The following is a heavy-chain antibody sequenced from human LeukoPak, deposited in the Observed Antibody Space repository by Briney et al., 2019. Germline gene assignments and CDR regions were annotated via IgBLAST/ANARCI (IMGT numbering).Heavy chain of an antibody. V-gene: IGHV7-4-1*02. CDR3: ARDLRGYCSSTSCYGAYYYYYMDV. D-gene: IGHD2-2*01. CDR2: INTNTGNP. CDR1: GYTFTSYA. J-gene: IGHJ6*03. Sequence: GASVKVSCKASGYTFTSYAMNWVRQAPGQGLEWMGGINTNTGNPTYAQGFTGRFVFSLDTSVSTAYLQISRLKAEDTAVYYCARDLRGYCSSTSCYGAYYYYYMDVWGKGTTVTVSS.